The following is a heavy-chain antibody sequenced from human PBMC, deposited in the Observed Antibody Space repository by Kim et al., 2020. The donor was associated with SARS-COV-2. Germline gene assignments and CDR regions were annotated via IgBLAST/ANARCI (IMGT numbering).Heavy chain of an antibody. J-gene: IGHJ4*02. D-gene: IGHD3-22*01. CDR3: ARGGYSTAVDY. CDR2: T. Sequence: TNEAQKLQGRVTMTTDTSTSTAYMELRSLRSDDTAVYYCARGGYSTAVDYWGQGTLVTVSS. V-gene: IGHV1-18*01.